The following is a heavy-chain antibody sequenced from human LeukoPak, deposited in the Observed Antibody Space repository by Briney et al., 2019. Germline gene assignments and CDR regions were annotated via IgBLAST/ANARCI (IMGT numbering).Heavy chain of an antibody. CDR2: IDYSGST. D-gene: IGHD6-13*01. V-gene: IGHV4-59*08. Sequence: SETLSLTCTVSGGSISSYYWSCIRQPPGKGLEWIGYIDYSGSTNYNPSLMSRVTISVDTSKNQFFLKLSSVTAADTAVYYCARHRGSWTFDSWGQGTLVTVSS. J-gene: IGHJ4*02. CDR3: ARHRGSWTFDS. CDR1: GGSISSYY.